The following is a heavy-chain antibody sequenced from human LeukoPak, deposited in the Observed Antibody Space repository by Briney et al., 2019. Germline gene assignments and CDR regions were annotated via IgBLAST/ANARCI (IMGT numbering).Heavy chain of an antibody. CDR3: AREGPYYSGTTGSYYFDF. Sequence: ASVKVSCKASGATFTSYAISWVRQVPGQGLQWMGRIIPLLGVGNYAQKFQGRVTITADTSTTTAYMELRSLRTDDTALFYCAREGPYYSGTTGSYYFDFWGQGTLVTVSS. CDR1: GATFTSYA. CDR2: IIPLLGVG. D-gene: IGHD3-22*01. V-gene: IGHV1-69*04. J-gene: IGHJ4*02.